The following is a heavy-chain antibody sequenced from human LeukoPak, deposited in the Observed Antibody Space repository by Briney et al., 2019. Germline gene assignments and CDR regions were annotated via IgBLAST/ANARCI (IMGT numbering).Heavy chain of an antibody. D-gene: IGHD3-16*01. CDR2: IRHDESKT. CDR3: ARPVLPNAYQGTYYMDV. V-gene: IGHV3-30*02. Sequence: QPGGSLRLSCAPSGFTFSSYGMHSVRQAPGAGLGGGAYIRHDESKTFYADSVKGRFTIYRDNSKSSLYLQMSSLRAEDTALYYCARPVLPNAYQGTYYMDVWGKGTTVTVSS. J-gene: IGHJ6*03. CDR1: GFTFSSYG.